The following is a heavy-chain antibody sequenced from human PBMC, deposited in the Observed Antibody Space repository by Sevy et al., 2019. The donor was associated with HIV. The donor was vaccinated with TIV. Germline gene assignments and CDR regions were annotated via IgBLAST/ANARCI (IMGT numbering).Heavy chain of an antibody. CDR2: ISASGGST. J-gene: IGHJ4*02. CDR1: GFTFSSYV. CDR3: AKEETTGYI. D-gene: IGHD3-9*01. V-gene: IGHV3-23*01. Sequence: RGSLRLSCTASGFTFSSYVISWVRQAPGKGLEWVSTISASGGSTYYADSVKGRFTISRDNSKKNVYLDMNSLRAQDTAIFYCAKEETTGYIWGQRTLVTVSS.